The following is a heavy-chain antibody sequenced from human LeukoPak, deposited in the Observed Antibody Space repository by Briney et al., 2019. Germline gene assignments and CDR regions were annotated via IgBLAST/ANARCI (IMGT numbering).Heavy chain of an antibody. CDR3: ARDLYPNRVGDILTGYSRYNWFDP. Sequence: PGGSLRLSCAASGFTFSSYSMNWVRQAPGKGLEWVSSISSSSSSYIYYADSVKGRFTISRDNAKNSLYLQMNSLRAEDTAVYYCARDLYPNRVGDILTGYSRYNWFDPWGQGTLVTVSS. V-gene: IGHV3-21*01. J-gene: IGHJ5*02. CDR2: ISSSSSSYI. D-gene: IGHD3-9*01. CDR1: GFTFSSYS.